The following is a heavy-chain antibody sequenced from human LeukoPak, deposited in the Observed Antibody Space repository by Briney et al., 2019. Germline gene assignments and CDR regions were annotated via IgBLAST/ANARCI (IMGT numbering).Heavy chain of an antibody. CDR3: AREVGGATNNYFDY. CDR1: GYTLTGYD. J-gene: IGHJ4*02. V-gene: IGHV1-2*02. CDR2: INPNSGGT. Sequence: ASVKVSCKASGYTLTGYDMHWVRQAPGQGLEWMGWINPNSGGTNYAQKFQGRVTMTRDTSISTAYMELSRLRSDDTAVYYCAREVGGATNNYFDYWGQGTLVTVSS. D-gene: IGHD1-26*01.